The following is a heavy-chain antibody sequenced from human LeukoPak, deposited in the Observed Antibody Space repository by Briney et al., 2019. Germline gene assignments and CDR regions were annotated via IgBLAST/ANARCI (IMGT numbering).Heavy chain of an antibody. Sequence: TSETLSLTCTVSGGSISSCYWSWIRQPPGKGLEWIAYIYYSGNTNSNPSLKSRLTISVDTSKNQFSLKLSSVTAADTAVYYCARGGTYYDYWGQGTLVTVSS. D-gene: IGHD1-26*01. V-gene: IGHV4-59*01. J-gene: IGHJ4*02. CDR2: IYYSGNT. CDR3: ARGGTYYDY. CDR1: GGSISSCY.